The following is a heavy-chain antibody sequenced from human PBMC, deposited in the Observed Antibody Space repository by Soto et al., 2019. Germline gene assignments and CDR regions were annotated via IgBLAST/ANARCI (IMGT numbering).Heavy chain of an antibody. Sequence: PGESLKISCKASGYTFTNYWIGWVRQMPGKGLEWMGIIYPGDSGTRYSPSFQGQVIFSADKSINTAYLQWNSLKASDTAVYYCAREYYSASSGHIDYYYGMDVWGQGTTVTVSS. CDR3: AREYYSASSGHIDYYYGMDV. CDR2: IYPGDSGT. V-gene: IGHV5-51*01. CDR1: GYTFTNYW. J-gene: IGHJ6*02. D-gene: IGHD3-22*01.